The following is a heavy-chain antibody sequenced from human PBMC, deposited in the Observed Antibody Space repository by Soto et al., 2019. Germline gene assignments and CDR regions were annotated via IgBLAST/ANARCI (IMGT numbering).Heavy chain of an antibody. CDR3: ARDRPEEDGNKKGFDY. Sequence: PSETLSVTWTVLGGSIGGPGYCWGCIRQPPGKGQEYIGSIYYSGNTYYSSSLMSRVTISLDTSKNQFSLNLTSVTAADTALYYCARDRPEEDGNKKGFDYWGNRTLVTVA. D-gene: IGHD2-15*01. V-gene: IGHV4-39*02. J-gene: IGHJ4*01. CDR2: IYYSGNT. CDR1: GGSIGGPGYC.